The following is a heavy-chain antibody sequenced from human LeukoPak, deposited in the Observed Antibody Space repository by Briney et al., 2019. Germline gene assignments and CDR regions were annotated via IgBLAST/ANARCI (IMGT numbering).Heavy chain of an antibody. V-gene: IGHV3-73*01. D-gene: IGHD3-10*01. CDR3: ARDKGMVRGVFPFDP. J-gene: IGHJ5*02. CDR1: GFTFSGSA. Sequence: GGSLRLSCAASGFTFSGSAMHWVRQASGKGLEWVGRIRGKANSYATAYAASVKGRFTISRDDSKNTAYLQMNSLKTEDTAVYYCARDKGMVRGVFPFDPWGQGTLVTVSS. CDR2: IRGKANSYAT.